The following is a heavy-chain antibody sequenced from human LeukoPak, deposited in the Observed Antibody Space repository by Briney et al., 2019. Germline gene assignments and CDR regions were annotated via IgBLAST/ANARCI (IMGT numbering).Heavy chain of an antibody. CDR3: ARASANIVVVPAAGEMVDY. V-gene: IGHV1-46*01. Sequence: GASVKVSCKASGYTFTSYYMHWVRQAPAQGLEWMGIINPSGGSTSYAQKFQGRVTMTRDTSTSTVYMELSSLRSEDTAVYYCARASANIVVVPAAGEMVDYWGQGTLVTVSS. CDR2: INPSGGST. D-gene: IGHD2-2*01. J-gene: IGHJ4*02. CDR1: GYTFTSYY.